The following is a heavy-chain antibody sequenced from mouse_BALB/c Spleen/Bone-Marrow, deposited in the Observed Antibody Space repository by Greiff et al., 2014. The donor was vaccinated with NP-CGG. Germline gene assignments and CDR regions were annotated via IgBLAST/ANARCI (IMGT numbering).Heavy chain of an antibody. CDR2: ISGYYGDA. J-gene: IGHJ4*01. CDR1: GYTFTDYA. V-gene: IGHV1S137*01. D-gene: IGHD2-14*01. CDR3: ARSGKVRNAMDY. Sequence: VHLVESGAELVRPGVSVKISCKGSGYTFTDYAIHWVKQSHAKSLEWIGLISGYYGDAICNQKFKGKATMTVDKSSSTAYMDLARLTSEDSAIYYCARSGKVRNAMDYWGQGTSVTVSS.